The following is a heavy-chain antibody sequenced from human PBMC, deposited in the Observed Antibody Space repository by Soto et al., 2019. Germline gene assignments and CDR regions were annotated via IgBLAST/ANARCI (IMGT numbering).Heavy chain of an antibody. D-gene: IGHD6-13*01. CDR2: ITWNGGSM. J-gene: IGHJ6*03. CDR1: GFTFHDYA. Sequence: EVQLVESGGGLVQPGRSLRLSCAASGFTFHDYAIHWVRQAPGKGLEWVSGITWNGGSMGYADSEQGRFSISRDNTRNSLYLQMNSLRAEDTALYYCAKSPRIAAAGVNYHYYYMDVWGKGTAVTVS. CDR3: AKSPRIAAAGVNYHYYYMDV. V-gene: IGHV3-9*01.